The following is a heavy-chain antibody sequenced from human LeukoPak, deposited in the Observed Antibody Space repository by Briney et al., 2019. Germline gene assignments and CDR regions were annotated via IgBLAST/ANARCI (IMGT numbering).Heavy chain of an antibody. V-gene: IGHV3-7*01. J-gene: IGHJ3*02. CDR2: IRKDGSEK. CDR3: ARHWEGVESDAFDI. Sequence: GGSLRLSCAPSGFTFEIYWMSWVRQAPGKGLEWVANIRKDGSEKNYVDSVKGRFTNSRDNAKNSLYLQMNSLRADDTALYYCARHWEGVESDAFDIWGQGTMVTVSS. D-gene: IGHD1-26*01. CDR1: GFTFEIYW.